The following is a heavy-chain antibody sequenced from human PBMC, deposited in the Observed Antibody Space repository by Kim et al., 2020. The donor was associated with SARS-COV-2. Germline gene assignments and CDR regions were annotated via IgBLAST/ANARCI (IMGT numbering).Heavy chain of an antibody. J-gene: IGHJ6*02. CDR3: ARGNYYGMDV. Sequence: GESLRLSCAASGFTFSSYFMHWVRQAPGKGLVWVSRVNSDGSSTSYADSVKGRFTISRDNAKNTLYLQMNSLRVEDTAVYYCARGNYYGMDVWGQGTTVTVSS. CDR2: VNSDGSST. V-gene: IGHV3-74*01. CDR1: GFTFSSYF.